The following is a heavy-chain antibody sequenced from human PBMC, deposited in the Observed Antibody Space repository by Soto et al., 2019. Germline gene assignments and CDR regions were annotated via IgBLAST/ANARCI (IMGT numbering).Heavy chain of an antibody. CDR3: ARHKPGAYEFFDY. CDR2: IDPSDSYT. J-gene: IGHJ4*02. CDR1: GYSFTTYW. Sequence: GESLKISCKVSGYSFTTYWISWVRQMPGKGLEWMGRIDPSDSYTNNSPSFQGHVTISADTSTATAYLQCRSLKASDTAIYYGARHKPGAYEFFDYWGQGTPVTVSS. V-gene: IGHV5-10-1*01. D-gene: IGHD5-12*01.